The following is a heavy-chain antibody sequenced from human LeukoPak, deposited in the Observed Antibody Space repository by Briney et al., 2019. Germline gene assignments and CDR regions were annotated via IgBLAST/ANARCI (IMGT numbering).Heavy chain of an antibody. J-gene: IGHJ3*02. CDR1: GGSISSGGYF. V-gene: IGHV4-31*03. CDR2: IYYSGST. CDR3: AREGIYDSSGYGGLDI. Sequence: SETLSLTCTVSGGSISSGGYFWTWIRQHPGKGLEWIGYIYYSGSTYYSPSLKSRVTISVDTSKNQFSLKLSSVTAADTAVYYCAREGIYDSSGYGGLDIWGQGTMVTVSS. D-gene: IGHD3-22*01.